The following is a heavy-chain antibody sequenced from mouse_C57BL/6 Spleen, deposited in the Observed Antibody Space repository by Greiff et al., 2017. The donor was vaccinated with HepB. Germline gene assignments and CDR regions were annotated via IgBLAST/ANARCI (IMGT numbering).Heavy chain of an antibody. D-gene: IGHD1-1*01. CDR1: GYAFSSSW. Sequence: QVQLQQSGPELVKPGASVKISCKASGYAFSSSWMNWVKQRPGKGLEWTGRIYPGDGDTNYNGKFKGKATLTADKSSSTAYMQLSSLTSEDSAVYFCARSSYYGSSYGYFDVWGTGTTVTVSS. V-gene: IGHV1-82*01. CDR3: ARSSYYGSSYGYFDV. J-gene: IGHJ1*03. CDR2: IYPGDGDT.